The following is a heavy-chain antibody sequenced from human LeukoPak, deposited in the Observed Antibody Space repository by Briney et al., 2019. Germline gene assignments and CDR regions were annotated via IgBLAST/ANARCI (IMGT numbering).Heavy chain of an antibody. Sequence: GGSLRLSCAASGFTFSSYGMHWVRQAPGKGLEWVAFIRYDGSNKYYADSVKGRFTISRDNAKNSLYLQMNSLRAEDTAVYYCARDLEYYYGSGSYRHDYWGQGTLVTVSS. D-gene: IGHD3-10*01. CDR3: ARDLEYYYGSGSYRHDY. J-gene: IGHJ4*02. CDR2: IRYDGSNK. V-gene: IGHV3-30*02. CDR1: GFTFSSYG.